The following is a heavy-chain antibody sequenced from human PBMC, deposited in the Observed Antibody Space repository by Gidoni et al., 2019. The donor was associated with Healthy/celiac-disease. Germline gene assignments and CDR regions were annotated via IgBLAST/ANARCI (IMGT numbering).Heavy chain of an antibody. CDR2: SNPSGDST. V-gene: IGHV1-46*03. D-gene: IGHD3-16*02. CDR3: ATGAGVDYDYVWGSYRYDY. CDR1: GYTFTSYY. J-gene: IGHJ4*02. Sequence: QVQLVQSGAEVKKPGASVKVSCKASGYTFTSYYMHWVRQAPGQGLEWMGISNPSGDSTSYAQKFQGRVTMTRDTSTSTVYMELSSLRSEDTAVYYCATGAGVDYDYVWGSYRYDYWGQGTLVTVSS.